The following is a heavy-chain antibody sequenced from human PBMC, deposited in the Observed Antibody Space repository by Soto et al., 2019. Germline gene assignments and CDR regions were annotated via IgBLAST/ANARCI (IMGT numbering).Heavy chain of an antibody. Sequence: QVQLVQSGAEVKKPGSSVKVSCKASGDTFNFYTINWVRQAPGLGLEWMGRFNPILSMSNSALRFQGRVTLTADKSTSTAYMVLSSLRSDDTAVYYCAKSFGSGYRAFDYWGQGVLVNVSS. V-gene: IGHV1-69*02. CDR3: AKSFGSGYRAFDY. J-gene: IGHJ4*02. CDR2: FNPILSMS. D-gene: IGHD3-10*01. CDR1: GDTFNFYT.